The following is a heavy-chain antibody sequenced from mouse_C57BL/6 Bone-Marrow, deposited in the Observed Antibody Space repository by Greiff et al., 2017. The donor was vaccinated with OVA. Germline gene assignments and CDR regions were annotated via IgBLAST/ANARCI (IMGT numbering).Heavy chain of an antibody. Sequence: VKLVESGAELVKPGASVKISCKASGYAFSSYWMNWVKQRPGKGLEWIGQIYPGDGDTNYNGKFKGKATLTADKSSSTAYMQLSSLTSEDSAVYFCARWPYYYAMDYWGQGTSVTVSS. CDR2: IYPGDGDT. CDR3: ARWPYYYAMDY. CDR1: GYAFSSYW. J-gene: IGHJ4*01. V-gene: IGHV1-80*01.